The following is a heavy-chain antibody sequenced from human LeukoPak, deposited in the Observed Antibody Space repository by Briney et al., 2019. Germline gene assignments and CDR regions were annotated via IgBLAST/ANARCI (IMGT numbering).Heavy chain of an antibody. J-gene: IGHJ4*02. V-gene: IGHV3-53*01. CDR2: VYSGGDS. CDR1: GFIVSDNY. D-gene: IGHD2/OR15-2a*01. Sequence: PGGSPRLSCAASGFIVSDNYMSWVRQAPGKGLEWVSVVYSGGDSYYADSVKGRFTISRDNSKNTLYLQMDSLRAEDTAVYYCARLGMIQAYSTEDYWGQGTLVTVSS. CDR3: ARLGMIQAYSTEDY.